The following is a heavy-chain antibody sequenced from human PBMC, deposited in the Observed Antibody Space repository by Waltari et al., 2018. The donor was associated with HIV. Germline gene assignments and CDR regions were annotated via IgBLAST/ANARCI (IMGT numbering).Heavy chain of an antibody. CDR2: IYTSGST. CDR3: AREGFRTWQQLEWFDS. CDR1: GGSISSGSYY. J-gene: IGHJ5*01. V-gene: IGHV4-61*02. Sequence: QVQLQESGPGLVKPSQTLSLTCTVSGGSISSGSYYWSWIRQPAGKGMEWIGRIYTSGSTNYNPSLRSRVTISLDTSKNQFSLKVNSLTAADTAVYYCAREGFRTWQQLEWFDSWGQGTLVTVSS. D-gene: IGHD3-10*01.